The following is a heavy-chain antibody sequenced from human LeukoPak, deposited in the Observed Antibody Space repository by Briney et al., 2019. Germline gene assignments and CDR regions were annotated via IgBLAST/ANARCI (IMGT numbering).Heavy chain of an antibody. Sequence: PSETLSLTCTVSGDSISSYCWSWIRQPPGKGLEWIGSIYYSGSTYYNPSLKSRVTISVDTSKNQFSLKLSSVTAADTAVYYCARHTTWGQGTLVTVSS. D-gene: IGHD2-2*01. V-gene: IGHV4-59*05. CDR3: ARHTT. J-gene: IGHJ5*02. CDR1: GDSISSYC. CDR2: IYYSGST.